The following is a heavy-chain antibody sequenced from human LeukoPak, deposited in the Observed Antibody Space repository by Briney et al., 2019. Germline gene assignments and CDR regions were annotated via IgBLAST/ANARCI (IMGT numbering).Heavy chain of an antibody. CDR3: AREIVSSYYYNGMDV. D-gene: IGHD5/OR15-5a*01. J-gene: IGHJ6*02. Sequence: SQTLSLTCTVSGGSISNTDSYWNWIRQPPGKGLEWIGFISYSGNTYSTPSLESRVTTSIDTAKNQFSLRLSSVTAADTAVYFCAREIVSSYYYNGMDVWGQGTTVTVSS. V-gene: IGHV4-30-4*01. CDR2: ISYSGNT. CDR1: GGSISNTDSY.